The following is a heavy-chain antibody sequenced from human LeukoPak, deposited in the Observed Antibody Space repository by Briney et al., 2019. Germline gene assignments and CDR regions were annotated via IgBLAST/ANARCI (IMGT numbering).Heavy chain of an antibody. V-gene: IGHV1-18*01. CDR2: ISAYNGNT. J-gene: IGHJ3*02. CDR3: ARDDLAVGADDAFDI. D-gene: IGHD1-26*01. CDR1: GYTFTSYG. Sequence: ASVKVSCKASGYTFTSYGISWVRQAPGQGLEWMGWISAYNGNTNYAQKLQGRVTMTTDTSTSTAYMELRSLRSDDTAVYYCARDDLAVGADDAFDIWGQGTMVTVSS.